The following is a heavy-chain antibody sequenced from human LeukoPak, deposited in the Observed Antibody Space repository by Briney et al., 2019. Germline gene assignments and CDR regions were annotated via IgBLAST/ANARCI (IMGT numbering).Heavy chain of an antibody. Sequence: GGSLRLSCAVSGFTFSTYTMNGVRQARGKGLEWVSTVSDSSDVHYSDSVKGRFTISRDNARNSLYLQMNSLRDEDTAVYYCARDGLHTAHFDYWGQGTLVTVSS. CDR2: VSDSSDV. J-gene: IGHJ4*02. V-gene: IGHV3-48*02. D-gene: IGHD5-18*01. CDR3: ARDGLHTAHFDY. CDR1: GFTFSTYT.